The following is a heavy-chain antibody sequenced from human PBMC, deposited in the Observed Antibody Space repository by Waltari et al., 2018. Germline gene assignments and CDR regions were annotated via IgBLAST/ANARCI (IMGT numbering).Heavy chain of an antibody. CDR3: ARSWQLVPGYFDY. J-gene: IGHJ4*02. D-gene: IGHD6-13*01. CDR1: AYSISRGYY. V-gene: IGHV4-38-2*01. Sequence: GLVKPSETLSLTCAVSAYSISRGYYWGWIRQPPGKGLEWIGSIYHSGSPYYNPSLKSRVTISVDTSKNQFSLKLSSVTAADTAVYYCARSWQLVPGYFDYWGQGTLVTVSS. CDR2: IYHSGSP.